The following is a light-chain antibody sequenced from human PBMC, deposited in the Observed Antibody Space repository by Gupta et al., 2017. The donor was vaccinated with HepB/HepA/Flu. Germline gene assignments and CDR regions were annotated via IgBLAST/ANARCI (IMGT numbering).Light chain of an antibody. V-gene: IGKV1-39*01. CDR1: QSISRY. CDR2: AAS. Sequence: DIQITNSPSTLSASVGDRVTITCRASQSISRYLNWYQQKPGKAPRLLIYAASSMQSGVPSRFSGSGSGTDFTLTINRLQPEDFATYYCQQNYSTPLTFGGGTKVEIK. J-gene: IGKJ4*01. CDR3: QQNYSTPLT.